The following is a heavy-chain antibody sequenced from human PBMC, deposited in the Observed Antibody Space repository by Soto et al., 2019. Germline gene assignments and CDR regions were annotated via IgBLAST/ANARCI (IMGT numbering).Heavy chain of an antibody. V-gene: IGHV1-3*01. D-gene: IGHD1-7*01. CDR2: INSVNDHT. CDR3: ARNILGGTTDY. J-gene: IGHJ4*02. Sequence: ASVKVSCTASGYSFSTHAMHWVRMAPGQGLEWVGWINSVNDHTIYSEKFQGRVTITSDTSATTAYMELSSLTSEDAAVYYCARNILGGTTDYWGQGTLVTVSS. CDR1: GYSFSTHA.